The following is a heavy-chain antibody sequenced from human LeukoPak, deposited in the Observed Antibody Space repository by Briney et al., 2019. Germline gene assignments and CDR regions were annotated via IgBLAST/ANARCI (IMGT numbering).Heavy chain of an antibody. Sequence: PGRSLRLSCAASGFTFDDYAMQWVRQAPGRGLAGVSGISWNSGSIGYADSVKGRFTISRDNAKNSLYLQMNSLRPADTALYYCAKDGRRLAVAGTCWSDPLGQGTPVTASP. CDR2: ISWNSGSI. CDR3: AKDGRRLAVAGTCWSDP. V-gene: IGHV3-9*01. CDR1: GFTFDDYA. D-gene: IGHD6-19*01. J-gene: IGHJ5*02.